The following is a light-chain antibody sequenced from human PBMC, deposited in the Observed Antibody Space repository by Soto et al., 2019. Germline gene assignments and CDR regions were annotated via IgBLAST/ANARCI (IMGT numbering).Light chain of an antibody. CDR2: AAS. CDR3: QQYYSYPWT. CDR1: QGISSY. J-gene: IGKJ1*01. V-gene: IGKV1-8*01. Sequence: IRMTQSPSSLSASTGDRVTITCRASQGISSYLAWYQQKPGKAPKLLIYAASTLQSGVPSRFSGSGSGTDFTLTISCLQSEDFATYYCQQYYSYPWTFGQGTKVDIK.